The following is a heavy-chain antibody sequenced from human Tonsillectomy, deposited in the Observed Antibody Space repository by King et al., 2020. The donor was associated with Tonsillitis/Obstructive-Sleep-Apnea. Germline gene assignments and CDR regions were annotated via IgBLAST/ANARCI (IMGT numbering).Heavy chain of an antibody. CDR3: ARHLGADFLHWYFDL. D-gene: IGHD2-21*02. J-gene: IGHJ2*01. CDR2: IKQDGREK. Sequence: DVQLVESGGGLVQPGGSLRLSCAASGFTFSSYWMSWVRQAPGKGLEWVANIKQDGREKYYVDSAKGRFTISRDNAKNSLYLQMNSLRAEDTAMYYCARHLGADFLHWYFDLWGRGTLITVSS. CDR1: GFTFSSYW. V-gene: IGHV3-7*03.